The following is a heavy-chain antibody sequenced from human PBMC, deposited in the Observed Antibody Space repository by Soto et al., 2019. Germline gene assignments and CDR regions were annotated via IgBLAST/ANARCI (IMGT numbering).Heavy chain of an antibody. V-gene: IGHV4-31*03. CDR3: ARERTTLVRVELYYFDY. D-gene: IGHD3-10*01. CDR1: GGSISSGGYY. CDR2: IYYSGST. J-gene: IGHJ4*02. Sequence: QVQLQESGPGLVKPSQTLSLTCTVSGGSISSGGYYWSWIRQHPGKGLEWIGYIYYSGSTYYNPSLKSRVTRSVDTSKNQFSLKLSSVTAADTAVYYCARERTTLVRVELYYFDYWGQGTLVTVSS.